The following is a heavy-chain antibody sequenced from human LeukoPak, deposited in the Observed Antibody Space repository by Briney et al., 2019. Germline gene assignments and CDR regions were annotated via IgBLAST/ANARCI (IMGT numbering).Heavy chain of an antibody. CDR1: GFNLNSYG. J-gene: IGHJ4*02. V-gene: IGHV3-30*18. D-gene: IGHD1-26*01. Sequence: GGSLRLSCEASGFNLNSYGIHWVRQAPGKGLEWVAGISFDRRNKYYADSIKGRFTISRENFDNRFYLQMSSLRSEDTAVYYCAKDRSGGKMHYFDYWGQGTLVTVSS. CDR2: ISFDRRNK. CDR3: AKDRSGGKMHYFDY.